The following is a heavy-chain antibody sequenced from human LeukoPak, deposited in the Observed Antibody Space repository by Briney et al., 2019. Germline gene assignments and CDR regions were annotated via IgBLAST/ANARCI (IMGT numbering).Heavy chain of an antibody. CDR1: GYTFTSYD. Sequence: ASVKVSCKASGYTFTSYDINWVRQATGQGLEWMGIINPSGGSTSYAQKFQGRVTMTRDTSTSTVYMELSSLRSEDTAVYYCAKAANLVRGVPLLSQYFDYWGQGTLVTVSS. CDR2: INPSGGST. CDR3: AKAANLVRGVPLLSQYFDY. D-gene: IGHD3-10*01. V-gene: IGHV1-46*01. J-gene: IGHJ4*02.